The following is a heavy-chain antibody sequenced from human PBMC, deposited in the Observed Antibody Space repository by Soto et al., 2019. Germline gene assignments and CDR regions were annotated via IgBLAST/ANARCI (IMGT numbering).Heavy chain of an antibody. J-gene: IGHJ6*02. D-gene: IGHD5-18*01. CDR1: GYTFTGYY. CDR3: ARGWDTAMVTFYYYGMDV. CDR2: INPNSGVT. Sequence: GASVKVSCKASGYTFTGYYMHWVRQAPGQRLEWMGWINPNSGVTNYAQKFQGWVTMTRDTSISTAYMVLSRLRSDDTAVYYCARGWDTAMVTFYYYGMDVWGQGTTVTVSS. V-gene: IGHV1-2*04.